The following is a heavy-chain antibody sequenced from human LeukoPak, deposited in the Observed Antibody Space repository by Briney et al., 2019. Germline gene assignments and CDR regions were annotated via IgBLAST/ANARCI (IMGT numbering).Heavy chain of an antibody. CDR3: AKTASDGYNVYYFDY. J-gene: IGHJ4*02. D-gene: IGHD5-24*01. CDR1: GFTFSSYD. V-gene: IGHV3-23*01. CDR2: ISGSGGST. Sequence: GGSLRLSCAASGFTFSSYDMSWVRQAPGKGLEWVSAISGSGGSTYYADSVKGRFTISRDNSKNTLYLQMNSLRAEDTAVYYCAKTASDGYNVYYFDYWCQGTLVTVSS.